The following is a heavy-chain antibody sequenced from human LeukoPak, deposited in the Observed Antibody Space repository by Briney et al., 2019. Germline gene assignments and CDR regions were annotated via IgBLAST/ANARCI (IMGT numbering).Heavy chain of an antibody. J-gene: IGHJ5*02. V-gene: IGHV1-2*02. CDR2: INPNSGGT. CDR1: GYTFTGYY. D-gene: IGHD3-10*01. Sequence: GASVKVSCKASGYTFTGYYMHWVRQAPGQGLEWMGWINPNSGGTKYAQKFQGRVTMTRDTSISTAYMELSRLRSDDTAVYYCARDAPRDGNYGSPKDNWFDPWGQGTLVTVSS. CDR3: ARDAPRDGNYGSPKDNWFDP.